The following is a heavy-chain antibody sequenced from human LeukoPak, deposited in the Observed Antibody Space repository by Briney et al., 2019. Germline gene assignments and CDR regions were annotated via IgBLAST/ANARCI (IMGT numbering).Heavy chain of an antibody. Sequence: GGSLRLSCAASGFTVSRNFMSWVRQAPGKGLEWVSVIYSGGTTEYADSVKGRFIISGDNSKNTLYLQMNSLRAEDTAVYYCARDGYGYNYMDVWGKGTTVTVSS. V-gene: IGHV3-53*01. CDR2: IYSGGTT. CDR1: GFTVSRNF. J-gene: IGHJ6*03. D-gene: IGHD1-1*01. CDR3: ARDGYGYNYMDV.